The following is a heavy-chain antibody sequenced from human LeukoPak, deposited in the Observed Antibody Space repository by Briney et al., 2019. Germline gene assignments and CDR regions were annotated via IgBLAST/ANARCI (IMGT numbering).Heavy chain of an antibody. CDR1: GGSIHSY. CDR2: IYYSGST. D-gene: IGHD6-13*01. J-gene: IGHJ4*02. V-gene: IGHV4-59*01. CDR3: AREVRSSWYGYFDY. Sequence: SETLSLTCTVSGGSIHSYWSWIRQPPGKGLEWIGYIYYSGSTNYNPSLKSRVTISVDTSKNQFSLKLSSVTAADTAVYYCAREVRSSWYGYFDYWGQGTLVTVSS.